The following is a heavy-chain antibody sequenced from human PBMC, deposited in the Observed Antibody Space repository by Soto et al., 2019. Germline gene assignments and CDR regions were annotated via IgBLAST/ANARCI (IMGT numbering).Heavy chain of an antibody. Sequence: QITLKESGPTLVKPTQTLTLTCTFSGFSLSSTRMAVGWIRQPPGKALEWLALIYWDDDKRYSPFLKSRLTSPMDTSKNQVVLTLAYMDPVDTARYYCAHIVVSGLGYYFDYWGQGTLVTVSS. V-gene: IGHV2-5*02. CDR3: AHIVVSGLGYYFDY. D-gene: IGHD6-19*01. CDR1: GFSLSSTRMA. J-gene: IGHJ4*02. CDR2: IYWDDDK.